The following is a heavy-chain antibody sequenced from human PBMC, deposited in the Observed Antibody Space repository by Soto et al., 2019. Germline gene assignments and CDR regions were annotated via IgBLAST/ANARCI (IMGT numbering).Heavy chain of an antibody. CDR3: ARVPDGSGSTWEDDAFDI. Sequence: QVQLVQSGAEVKKPGSSVKVSCKASGGTFSSYAISWVRQAPGHGLEWMGGIILIFGTANYAQKFQGRVTITAEESTSTAYMELSSLRSEDTAVYYCARVPDGSGSTWEDDAFDICVQGTIVTVSS. V-gene: IGHV1-69*01. D-gene: IGHD3-10*01. CDR1: GGTFSSYA. CDR2: IILIFGTA. J-gene: IGHJ3*02.